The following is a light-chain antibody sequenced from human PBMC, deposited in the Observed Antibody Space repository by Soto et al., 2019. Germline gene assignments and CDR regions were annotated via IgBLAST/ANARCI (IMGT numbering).Light chain of an antibody. CDR1: QNITNF. V-gene: IGKV1-39*01. CDR2: GTS. Sequence: DIQMTQSPLSLSASVGESVTITCRASQNITNFLNWYQQKPGKSPRLLIFGTSSLQSGVPSRFRGSRSETDFSLTISGLQPEDFATYICQQSYRSPLNFGPGT. CDR3: QQSYRSPLN. J-gene: IGKJ3*01.